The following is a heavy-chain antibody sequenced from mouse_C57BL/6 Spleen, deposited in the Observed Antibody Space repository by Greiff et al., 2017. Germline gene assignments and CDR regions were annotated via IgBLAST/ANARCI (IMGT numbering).Heavy chain of an antibody. D-gene: IGHD1-1*01. CDR3: ARDYGSSYDVFDY. V-gene: IGHV1-85*01. CDR1: GYTFTSYD. CDR2: IYPRDGST. J-gene: IGHJ2*01. Sequence: VQGVESGPELVKPGASVKLSCKASGYTFTSYDINWVKQRPGQGLEWIGWIYPRDGSTKYNEKFKGKATLTVDTSSSTAYMELHSLTSEDSAVYFCARDYGSSYDVFDYWGQGTTLTVSS.